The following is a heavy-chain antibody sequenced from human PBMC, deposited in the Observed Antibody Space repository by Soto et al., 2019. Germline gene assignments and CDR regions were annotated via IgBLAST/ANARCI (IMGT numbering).Heavy chain of an antibody. Sequence: QITLKESGPTLVKPTQTLTLTCTFSGFALNTNGEPVAWIRQPQGKPLEWIDLIYWDDDKRYSPSLKSRLTITKDTSRNQVVLTMTNLDPVDTATYYCAHNRIVASAGTGYFDFWGQGTLVTVSS. J-gene: IGHJ4*02. D-gene: IGHD6-13*01. CDR1: GFALNTNGEP. CDR3: AHNRIVASAGTGYFDF. V-gene: IGHV2-5*02. CDR2: IYWDDDK.